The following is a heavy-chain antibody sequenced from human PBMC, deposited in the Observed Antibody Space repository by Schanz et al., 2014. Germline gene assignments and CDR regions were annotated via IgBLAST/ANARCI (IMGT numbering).Heavy chain of an antibody. CDR1: GYTFTSYG. CDR2: ISVYHGHT. CDR3: VRDAGWAFGDYHDMDV. V-gene: IGHV1-18*01. Sequence: QGQLVQSGAEVKKPGASVKVSCKASGYTFTSYGITWVRQAPGQGLEWMGWISVYHGHTNYAEKVHGGVTMTTDTSTSTAYMELRSLISDDTAVYYCVRDAGWAFGDYHDMDVWGQGTSVTVSS. D-gene: IGHD3-10*01. J-gene: IGHJ6*02.